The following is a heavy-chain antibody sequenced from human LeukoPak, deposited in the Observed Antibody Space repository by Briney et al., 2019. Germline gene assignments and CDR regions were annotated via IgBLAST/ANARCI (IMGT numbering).Heavy chain of an antibody. CDR1: GFTFSDYY. CDR2: ISSSGSTI. CDR3: ARVEQLVRDYFDY. Sequence: GGSLRLSCAASGFTFSDYYMSWIRQAPGKGLEWVSYISSSGSTIYYADSVKGRFTISRDNAKSSLYLQMNSLRAEDTAVYYCARVEQLVRDYFDYWGQGTLVTVSS. D-gene: IGHD6-6*01. J-gene: IGHJ4*02. V-gene: IGHV3-11*01.